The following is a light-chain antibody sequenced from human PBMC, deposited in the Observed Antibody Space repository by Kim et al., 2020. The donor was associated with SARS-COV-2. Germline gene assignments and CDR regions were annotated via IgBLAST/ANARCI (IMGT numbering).Light chain of an antibody. Sequence: SSELTQDPAVSVALGQTVRITCQGDSLGTYYASWFQQKPGQAPVLVIYGDNNRPSGIPDRFSGSNSGSTTSLTISGVQAEDEADYYCNSRDSSSNPVFGGGTQLTVL. J-gene: IGLJ2*01. CDR1: SLGTYY. CDR2: GDN. CDR3: NSRDSSSNPV. V-gene: IGLV3-19*01.